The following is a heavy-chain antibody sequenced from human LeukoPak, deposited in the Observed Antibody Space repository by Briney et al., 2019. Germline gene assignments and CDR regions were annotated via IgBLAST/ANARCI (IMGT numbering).Heavy chain of an antibody. D-gene: IGHD3-10*01. V-gene: IGHV3-9*01. CDR3: AKAAPLGLYDY. CDR2: ISWNSGSI. Sequence: GRSLRLSCAASGFTFDDYAMHWVRQAPGKGLEWVSGISWNSGSIGYADSVKGRFTISRDNAKNSLYLQMNSLRAEDTALYYCAKAAPLGLYDYWGQGTLVTVSS. J-gene: IGHJ4*02. CDR1: GFTFDDYA.